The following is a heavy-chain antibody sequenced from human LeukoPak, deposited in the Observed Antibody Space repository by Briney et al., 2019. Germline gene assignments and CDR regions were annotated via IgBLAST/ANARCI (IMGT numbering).Heavy chain of an antibody. D-gene: IGHD6-6*01. V-gene: IGHV3-9*01. J-gene: IGHJ4*02. CDR3: AKGRGGSTSSRVDY. CDR2: ISWNSGTI. CDR1: GFTFDDYA. Sequence: HPGGSLRLSCAASGFTFDDYAMPWVRQAPGKGLEWVSGISWNSGTIGYADSVKGRFTISRDNAKNSLYLRMKSLRPEDTAFYYCAKGRGGSTSSRVDYWGQGTLVTVSS.